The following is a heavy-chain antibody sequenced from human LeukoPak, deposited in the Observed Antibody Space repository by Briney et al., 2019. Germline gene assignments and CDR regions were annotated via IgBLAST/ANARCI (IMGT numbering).Heavy chain of an antibody. CDR2: IYYSRST. J-gene: IGHJ6*02. V-gene: IGHV4-31*03. CDR3: ARVAVYGMDV. D-gene: IGHD6-19*01. CDR1: GGSISSGGYY. Sequence: SETLSLTCTVSGGSISSGGYYWSWIRQHPGKGLEWIGYIYYSRSTYYNPSLKSRVTISVDTSKNQFSLKLSSVTAADMAVYYCARVAVYGMDVWGQGTTVTVSS.